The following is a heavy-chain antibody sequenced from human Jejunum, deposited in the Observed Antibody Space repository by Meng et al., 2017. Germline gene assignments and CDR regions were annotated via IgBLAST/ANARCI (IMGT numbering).Heavy chain of an antibody. V-gene: IGHV4-61*08. CDR1: GGSVSSSGYQ. CDR2: AST. CDR3: ARDHWGSLDY. Sequence: QWQWKESGPGLVRPSETLSLICAVSGGSVSSSGYQWGWIRQPPGKGLEWIGYASTNYNPSLKSRVTISVDTSKNQFSLKLNSVTAADTAVYYCARDHWGSLDYWGQGVLVTVSS. J-gene: IGHJ4*02. D-gene: IGHD7-27*01.